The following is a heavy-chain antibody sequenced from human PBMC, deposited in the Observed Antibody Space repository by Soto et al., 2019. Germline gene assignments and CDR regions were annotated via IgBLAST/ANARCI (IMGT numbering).Heavy chain of an antibody. Sequence: QVQLVQSGAEMKKPGSSVKVACKASGGTFSSYAISWVRQAPGQGLEWMGGIIPIFGTANYAQKFQGRVTVTADESTSTAYMELSSLRSEDTAVYYCAWEVVVAATGWFGPWCQGTLVTVSS. V-gene: IGHV1-69*12. CDR1: GGTFSSYA. CDR3: AWEVVVAATGWFGP. J-gene: IGHJ5*02. CDR2: IIPIFGTA. D-gene: IGHD2-15*01.